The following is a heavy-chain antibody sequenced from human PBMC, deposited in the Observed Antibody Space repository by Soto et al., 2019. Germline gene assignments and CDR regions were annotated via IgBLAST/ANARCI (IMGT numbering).Heavy chain of an antibody. CDR2: ISYDGSNK. J-gene: IGHJ5*02. D-gene: IGHD3-3*01. CDR1: RFTFSSYA. CDR3: AKQPHYDFWNGYSNWFEP. V-gene: IGHV3-30-3*02. Sequence: SLRLSCAASRFTFSSYAVHGVLQTPFNWLEWVAVISYDGSNKYYADSVKGRFTISRDNSKNTLYLQMKSLRAEDTAVYYCAKQPHYDFWNGYSNWFEPWGQGTLVTVSS.